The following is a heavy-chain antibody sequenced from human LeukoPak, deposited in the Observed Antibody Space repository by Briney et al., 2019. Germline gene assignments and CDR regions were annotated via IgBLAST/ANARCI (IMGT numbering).Heavy chain of an antibody. D-gene: IGHD6-13*01. CDR3: ARGMYSSSWYKSGPGYYYYYMDV. J-gene: IGHJ6*03. Sequence: ASVKVSCKASGYTFTSYDINWVRQATGQGLEWMGWMNPNSGNTGYAQKFQGRVTITRNTSISTAYMELSSLRSEDTAVYYCARGMYSSSWYKSGPGYYYYYMDVWGKGATVTVSS. V-gene: IGHV1-8*03. CDR1: GYTFTSYD. CDR2: MNPNSGNT.